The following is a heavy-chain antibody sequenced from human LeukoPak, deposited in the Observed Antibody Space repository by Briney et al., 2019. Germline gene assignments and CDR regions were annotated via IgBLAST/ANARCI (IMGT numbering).Heavy chain of an antibody. CDR1: GGSISSGSYY. V-gene: IGHV4-61*02. J-gene: IGHJ4*02. CDR3: ARSSWASFDY. CDR2: IHTSGNT. Sequence: SETLSLTCTVSGGSISSGSYYWGWIRQPAGKGLEWIGSIHTSGNTNYNFSLKSRVTISLDTSKNQFSLKLSSVTAADTAVYYCARSSWASFDYWGQGTLVTVSS. D-gene: IGHD6-13*01.